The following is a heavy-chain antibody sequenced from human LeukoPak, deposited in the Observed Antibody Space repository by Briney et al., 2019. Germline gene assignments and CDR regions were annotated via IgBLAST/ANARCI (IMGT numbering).Heavy chain of an antibody. J-gene: IGHJ4*02. CDR3: AVGAVAGGPFDY. D-gene: IGHD6-19*01. CDR1: GWSFSGYY. CDR2: INHSGST. Sequence: SETLSLTCAVYGWSFSGYYWSWIRQPPGKGLEWIGEINHSGSTNYNPSLKSRVTISVDTSKNQFSLKLSSVTAAETAVYYCAVGAVAGGPFDYWGQGTLVTVSS. V-gene: IGHV4-34*01.